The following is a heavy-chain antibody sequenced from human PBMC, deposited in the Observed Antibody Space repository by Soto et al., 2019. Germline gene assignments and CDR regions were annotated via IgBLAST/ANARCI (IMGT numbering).Heavy chain of an antibody. CDR1: GYTFTSYG. J-gene: IGHJ5*02. Sequence: ASVKVSCKASGYTFTSYGISWVRQAPGQGLEWMGWISAYNGNTNYAQKLQGRVAMTTDTSTSTAYMELRSLRSDDTAVYYCARVKGSGYHNWFDPWGQGTLVTVSS. CDR2: ISAYNGNT. D-gene: IGHD3-22*01. V-gene: IGHV1-18*01. CDR3: ARVKGSGYHNWFDP.